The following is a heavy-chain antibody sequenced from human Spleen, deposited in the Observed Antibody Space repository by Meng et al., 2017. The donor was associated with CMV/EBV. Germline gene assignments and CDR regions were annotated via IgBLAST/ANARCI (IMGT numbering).Heavy chain of an antibody. CDR3: AGGGLEYYFDY. D-gene: IGHD3-3*01. Sequence: SETLSLTCTVSGGSLTNFYWGWIRQSPGKTLEWIGHIKYTGKTEHNSALMSRVTISAATSKNQFSLRLTSVTAADTAVYFCAGGGLEYYFDYWGQGRLVTVSS. CDR1: GGSLTNFY. CDR2: IKYTGKT. V-gene: IGHV4-59*01. J-gene: IGHJ4*02.